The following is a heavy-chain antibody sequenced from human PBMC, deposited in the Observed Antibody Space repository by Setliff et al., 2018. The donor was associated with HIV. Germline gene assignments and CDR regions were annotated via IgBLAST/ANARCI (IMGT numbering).Heavy chain of an antibody. V-gene: IGHV4-4*08. D-gene: IGHD6-13*01. J-gene: IGHJ4*02. Sequence: SETLSLTCTVSGGSISSYYWSWIRQPPGKGLEWIGYIYTSGSTNYNPSLKSRVTISVDTSKNQFSLKLSSVTAADTAVYYCARSGSSWYDYWGQGTLVTSPQ. CDR3: ARSGSSWYDY. CDR2: IYTSGST. CDR1: GGSISSYY.